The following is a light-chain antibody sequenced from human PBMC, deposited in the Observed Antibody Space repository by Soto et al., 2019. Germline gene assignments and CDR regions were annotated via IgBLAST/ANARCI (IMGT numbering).Light chain of an antibody. J-gene: IGKJ2*01. CDR2: KAT. CDR3: QQYNDFQYT. Sequence: DIQMTQSPSTLSASVGDGVTITCRASQSIGSWLAWYQQKPGKAPKLLIYKATNLQSGVPSRFSGSGSATDFSLTISSLQPVDSATYYCQQYNDFQYTFGQGTKLEI. CDR1: QSIGSW. V-gene: IGKV1-5*03.